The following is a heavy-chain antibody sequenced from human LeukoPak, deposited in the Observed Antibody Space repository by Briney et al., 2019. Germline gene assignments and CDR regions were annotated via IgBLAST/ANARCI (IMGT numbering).Heavy chain of an antibody. CDR3: ARGPSRKSIGARGGVGWFDP. CDR1: GYTFTVYY. D-gene: IGHD6-6*01. Sequence: GASVKVSCKASGYTFTVYYMHWVRQAPGQGLEWMGRINPNSGGTNYAQKLRSRVTMTRDTSISTAYMELSRLRSDQTAVYFSARGPSRKSIGARGGVGWFDPWGQGTLVTVSS. J-gene: IGHJ5*02. V-gene: IGHV1-2*06. CDR2: INPNSGGT.